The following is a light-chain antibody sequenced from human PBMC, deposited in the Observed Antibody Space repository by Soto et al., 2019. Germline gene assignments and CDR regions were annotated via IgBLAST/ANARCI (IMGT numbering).Light chain of an antibody. CDR2: DAS. V-gene: IGKV3-11*01. CDR1: QSVSSSY. J-gene: IGKJ4*01. Sequence: EIVLTQSPGTLSLSPGERATLSCRASQSVSSSYLAWYQQRPGQAPRLLIYDASKRATGIPARFSGSGSGTDFTLTISSLEPDDFAVYYCQQRSDWPLTFGGGTKVDIK. CDR3: QQRSDWPLT.